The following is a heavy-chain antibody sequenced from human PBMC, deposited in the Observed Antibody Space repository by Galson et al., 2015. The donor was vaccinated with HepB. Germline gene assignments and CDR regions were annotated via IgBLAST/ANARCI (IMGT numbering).Heavy chain of an antibody. CDR2: IIPIFGTA. Sequence: SVKVSCKASGGTFSSYAISWVRQAPGQGLEWMGGIIPIFGTANCAQKFQGRVTITADESTSTAYMELSSLRSEDTAVYYCARAGQRGVVVTATPFDYWGQGTLVTVSS. V-gene: IGHV1-69*13. CDR1: GGTFSSYA. D-gene: IGHD2-21*02. CDR3: ARAGQRGVVVTATPFDY. J-gene: IGHJ4*02.